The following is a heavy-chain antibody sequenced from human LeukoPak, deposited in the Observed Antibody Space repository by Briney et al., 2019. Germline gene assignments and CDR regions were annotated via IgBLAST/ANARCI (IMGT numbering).Heavy chain of an antibody. V-gene: IGHV1-2*06. CDR2: INPNSGGT. CDR3: AREARYSRHSWFDP. CDR1: GYTFTGYY. J-gene: IGHJ5*02. D-gene: IGHD3-9*01. Sequence: ASVKVSCKASGYTFTGYYMHWVRQAPGQGLEWMGRINPNSGGTNYAQKFQGRVTMTRDTSISTAYMELSRLRSDDTAVYYCAREARYSRHSWFDPWGQGTLVTVSS.